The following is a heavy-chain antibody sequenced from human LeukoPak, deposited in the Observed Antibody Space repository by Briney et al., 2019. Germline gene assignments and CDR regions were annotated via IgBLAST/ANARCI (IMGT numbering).Heavy chain of an antibody. Sequence: PSETLSLTCTVSGASFSDTTYYWAWIRQPPGKGLEWIGSIYFSETKYNPSLKSRITISGDTSKNQFSLKLSSVTAADTAVYYCASPSKLVISRGGFEIWGQGTMVTVSA. CDR3: ASPSKLVISRGGFEI. D-gene: IGHD3-22*01. CDR1: GASFSDTTYY. CDR2: IYFSET. V-gene: IGHV4-39*01. J-gene: IGHJ3*02.